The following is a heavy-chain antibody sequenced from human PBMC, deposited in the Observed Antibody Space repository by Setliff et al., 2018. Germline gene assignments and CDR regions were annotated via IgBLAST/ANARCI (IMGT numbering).Heavy chain of an antibody. CDR2: INPNSGGT. V-gene: IGHV1-2*06. CDR3: ARSNYDILTRNWFDP. Sequence: ASVRVSCKASGYIFTGYYMHWVRQAPGQGLEWMGRINPNSGGTNYAQKFQGRVTMTRDTSISTAYMELSRLRSDDTAVYYCARSNYDILTRNWFDPWGQGTQVTVSS. D-gene: IGHD3-9*01. J-gene: IGHJ5*02. CDR1: GYIFTGYY.